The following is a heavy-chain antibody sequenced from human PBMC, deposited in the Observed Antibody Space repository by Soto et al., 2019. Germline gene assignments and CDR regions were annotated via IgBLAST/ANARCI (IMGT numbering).Heavy chain of an antibody. J-gene: IGHJ4*02. CDR1: GGSISSYY. D-gene: IGHD3-10*01. Sequence: LSLTCTVSGGSISSYYWSWIRQPPGKGLEWIGYIYYSGSTNYNPSLKSRVTISVDTSKNQFSLKLSSVTAADTAVYYCARGGIGLFDYWGQGTLVTVSS. CDR2: IYYSGST. V-gene: IGHV4-59*01. CDR3: ARGGIGLFDY.